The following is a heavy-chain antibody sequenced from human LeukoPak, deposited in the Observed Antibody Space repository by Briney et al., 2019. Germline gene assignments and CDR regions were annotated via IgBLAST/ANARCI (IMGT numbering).Heavy chain of an antibody. J-gene: IGHJ4*02. D-gene: IGHD5-24*01. V-gene: IGHV1-2*02. Sequence: ASVKVSCKASGYTFTGYHMHWVRQAPGQGLEWMGCINPNSGGANYAQRFQGRVTMTRDTSTSTVYMELSRLGSDDTAVYYCARRVATNPKYCFDSWGQGTLVTVSS. CDR3: ARRVATNPKYCFDS. CDR2: INPNSGGA. CDR1: GYTFTGYH.